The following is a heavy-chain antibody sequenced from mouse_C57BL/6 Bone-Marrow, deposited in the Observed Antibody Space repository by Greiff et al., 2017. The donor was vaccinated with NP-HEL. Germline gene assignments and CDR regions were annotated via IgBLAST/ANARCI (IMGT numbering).Heavy chain of an antibody. V-gene: IGHV5-16*01. Sequence: EVNVVESEGGLVQPGSSMKLSCTASGFTFSDYYMAWVRQVPEKGLEWVANINYDGSSTYYLDSLKSRFIISRDNAKNILYLQMSSLKSEDTATYYCAREGGLRRRTYAMDDWGQGTSVTVSS. CDR1: GFTFSDYY. CDR2: INYDGSST. J-gene: IGHJ4*01. CDR3: AREGGLRRRTYAMDD. D-gene: IGHD2-4*01.